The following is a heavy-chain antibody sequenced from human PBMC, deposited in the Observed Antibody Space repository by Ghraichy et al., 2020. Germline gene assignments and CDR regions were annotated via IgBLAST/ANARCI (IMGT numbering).Heavy chain of an antibody. D-gene: IGHD5/OR15-5a*01. CDR3: ARHSANSVYSGQYYFDS. Sequence: SETLSLICTVSGVSISTYYWSWVRQPPGKGLEWIGYIYDSVNTNYSPFFKSRVTISIDMSKSQFSLKLSSVTAADTAVYYCARHSANSVYSGQYYFDSWGQGALVTVSS. V-gene: IGHV4-59*08. J-gene: IGHJ4*02. CDR2: IYDSVNT. CDR1: GVSISTYY.